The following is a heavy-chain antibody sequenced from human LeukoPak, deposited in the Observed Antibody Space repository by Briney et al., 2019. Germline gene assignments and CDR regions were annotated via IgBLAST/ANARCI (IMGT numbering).Heavy chain of an antibody. CDR3: ARGAYDFWSGSLGRLNWFDP. D-gene: IGHD3-3*01. CDR1: GYTFTSYY. CDR2: INPSGGST. V-gene: IGHV1-46*01. J-gene: IGHJ5*02. Sequence: GASVKVSCKASGYTFTSYYMHWVRQAPGQGLEWMGIINPSGGSTSYAQKFQGRVNMTRDTPTSTVYMELSSLRSEDTAVYYCARGAYDFWSGSLGRLNWFDPWGQGTLVIVSS.